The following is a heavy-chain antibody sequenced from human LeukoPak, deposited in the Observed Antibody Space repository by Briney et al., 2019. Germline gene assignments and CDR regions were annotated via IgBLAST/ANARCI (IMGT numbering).Heavy chain of an antibody. D-gene: IGHD5-18*01. CDR2: ISYDGSNK. CDR1: GFTFSSYG. J-gene: IGHJ3*02. V-gene: IGHV3-30*03. Sequence: GRSLRLSCAASGFTFSSYGMHWVRQAPGKGLEWVAVISYDGSNKYYADSVKGRFTISRDNSKNTLYLQMNSLRAEDTAVYYCVPSGYSYGSHAFDIWGQGTMVTVSS. CDR3: VPSGYSYGSHAFDI.